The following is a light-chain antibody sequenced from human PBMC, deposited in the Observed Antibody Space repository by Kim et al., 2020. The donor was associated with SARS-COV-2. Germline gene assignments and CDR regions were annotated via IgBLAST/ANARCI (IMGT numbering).Light chain of an antibody. Sequence: EIVLTQSPGTLSLSPGERATLSCRSSQSVGINYLAWYQQKPGQAPRLLIYGASIRATGIPDRFSGSGSGTDFTLTISRLEPEDFAVYYCQQYGTSPLMYTFGQGTKLEIK. J-gene: IGKJ2*01. CDR1: QSVGINY. V-gene: IGKV3-20*01. CDR3: QQYGTSPLMYT. CDR2: GAS.